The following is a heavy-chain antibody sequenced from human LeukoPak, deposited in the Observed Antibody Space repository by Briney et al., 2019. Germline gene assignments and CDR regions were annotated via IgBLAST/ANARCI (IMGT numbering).Heavy chain of an antibody. D-gene: IGHD5-24*01. Sequence: GASVKVSCKASGGTFSSYAISWVRQAPGQGLEWMGGIIPIFGTANYAQKFQGRVTITTDESTSTVYMELSSLRSEDTAVYYCARRRDGYNYHLDYWGQGTLVTVSS. V-gene: IGHV1-69*05. CDR1: GGTFSSYA. CDR3: ARRRDGYNYHLDY. J-gene: IGHJ4*02. CDR2: IIPIFGTA.